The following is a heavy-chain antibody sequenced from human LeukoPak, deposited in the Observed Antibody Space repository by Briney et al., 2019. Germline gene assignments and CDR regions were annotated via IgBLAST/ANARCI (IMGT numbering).Heavy chain of an antibody. Sequence: GGSLRLSCAASGFIFSSHGMNWVRQAPGKGLEWVSGISPSGDITYYADSAKGRFTISRDNAKNSLYLQMNSLRAEDTAVYYCARQRYSGYDTPNKNAFDIWGQGTMVTVSS. CDR1: GFIFSSHG. V-gene: IGHV3-21*01. D-gene: IGHD5-12*01. CDR3: ARQRYSGYDTPNKNAFDI. CDR2: ISPSGDIT. J-gene: IGHJ3*02.